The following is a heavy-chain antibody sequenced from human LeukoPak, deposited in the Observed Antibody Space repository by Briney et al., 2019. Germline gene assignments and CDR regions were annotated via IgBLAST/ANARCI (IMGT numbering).Heavy chain of an antibody. CDR1: GYTLTSYA. Sequence: ASVKVSCKASGYTLTSYAINWVRQAPGQGLEWMGWINTNTGNPTYARAFTGRFVFSLDTSVSTAYLQISSLKAEDTTVYYCARGLREVAGLHYFDFWGQGTLVTVSS. CDR3: ARGLREVAGLHYFDF. J-gene: IGHJ4*02. CDR2: INTNTGNP. V-gene: IGHV7-4-1*02. D-gene: IGHD6-19*01.